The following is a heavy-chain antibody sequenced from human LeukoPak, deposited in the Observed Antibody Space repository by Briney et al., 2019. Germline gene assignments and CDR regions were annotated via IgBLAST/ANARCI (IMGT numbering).Heavy chain of an antibody. CDR2: ISAYNGNT. CDR1: GYTFTSYG. V-gene: IGHV1-18*01. Sequence: GASVKVSCKASGYTFTSYGISWVRQAPGQGLEWMGWISAYNGNTNYAQKLQGSVTMTTDTSTSTAYMELRSLRSDDTAVYYCARGPFNFWSGYFEYWGQGTLVTVSS. D-gene: IGHD3-3*01. J-gene: IGHJ4*02. CDR3: ARGPFNFWSGYFEY.